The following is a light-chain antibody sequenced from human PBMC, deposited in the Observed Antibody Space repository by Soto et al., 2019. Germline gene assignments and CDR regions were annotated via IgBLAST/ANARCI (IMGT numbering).Light chain of an antibody. CDR2: GAS. J-gene: IGKJ1*01. V-gene: IGKV3-20*01. CDR1: QSVSSSY. Sequence: EIVLTQSPGTLSLSPGERVTLSCRASQSVSSSYLAWYKQKPGQAPRLLFYGASSRATGIPDRFSGSGSGTDFILTISRLEPDDFAVYYCQQYGRSPWTFGQGTKVDIK. CDR3: QQYGRSPWT.